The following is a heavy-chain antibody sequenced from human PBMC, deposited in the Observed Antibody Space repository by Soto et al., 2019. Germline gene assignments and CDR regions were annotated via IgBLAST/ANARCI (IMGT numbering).Heavy chain of an antibody. CDR2: IHYSGNT. CDR3: ARDRGGVASNWFDP. J-gene: IGHJ5*02. V-gene: IGHV4-59*01. Sequence: SETLSLTCTVSGGYISSYDWSWIRQPPGKGLEWIGYIHYSGNTKYNPSLKSRLTISVDTSKNQFSLKLSSVTAADTAVYYCARDRGGVASNWFDPWGQGTLVTVSS. CDR1: GGYISSYD. D-gene: IGHD3-10*01.